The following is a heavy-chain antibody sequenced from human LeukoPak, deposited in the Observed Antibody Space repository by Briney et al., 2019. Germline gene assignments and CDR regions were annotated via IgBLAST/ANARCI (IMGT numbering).Heavy chain of an antibody. D-gene: IGHD3-22*01. CDR3: AKDPAMLVVVPRFDY. Sequence: GGSLRLSCAASGFTFSSYSMNWVRQAPGKGLEWVAVISYDGSNKYYADSVKGRFTISRDNSKNTLYLQMNSLRAEDTAVYYCAKDPAMLVVVPRFDYWGQGTLVTVSS. CDR1: GFTFSSYS. V-gene: IGHV3-30*18. J-gene: IGHJ4*02. CDR2: ISYDGSNK.